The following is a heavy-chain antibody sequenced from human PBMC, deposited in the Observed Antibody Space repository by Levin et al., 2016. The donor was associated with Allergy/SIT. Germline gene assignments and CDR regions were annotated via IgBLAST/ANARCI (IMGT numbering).Heavy chain of an antibody. D-gene: IGHD3-3*01. J-gene: IGHJ6*03. V-gene: IGHV3-33*07. Sequence: GESLKISCAASGFTFSAKGMYWVRQAPGKGLEWVAAIWYDGGNKNHADSVRGRFTISRDNSKKMVYLQMNSLRVEDTAVYYCARAEDRGERITLFGVVIPDPPLGYYYMDVWGKGTTVTVSS. CDR2: IWYDGGNK. CDR1: GFTFSAKG. CDR3: ARAEDRGERITLFGVVIPDPPLGYYYMDV.